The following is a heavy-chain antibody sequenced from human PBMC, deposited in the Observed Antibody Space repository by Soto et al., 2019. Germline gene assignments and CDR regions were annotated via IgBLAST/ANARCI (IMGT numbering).Heavy chain of an antibody. V-gene: IGHV3-30*18. Sequence: PGGSLRLSCAASGFTFSNYGIHWVRQAPGKGLEWVAVITYDGSNKYYADSVKGRFTISRDNSKNTVYLQMNSLRAVDTAVYYCAKPLSIGESENFQHWGRGTLVTVSS. D-gene: IGHD3-3*01. CDR2: ITYDGSNK. CDR3: AKPLSIGESENFQH. J-gene: IGHJ1*01. CDR1: GFTFSNYG.